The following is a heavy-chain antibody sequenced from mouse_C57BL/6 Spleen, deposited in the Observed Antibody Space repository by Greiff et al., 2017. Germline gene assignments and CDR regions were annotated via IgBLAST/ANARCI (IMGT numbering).Heavy chain of an antibody. CDR3: TKIYYYGSSDY. Sequence: QVQLQQSGAELVRPGASVTLSCKASGYTFTDYEMHWVKQTPVHGLEWIGAIDPETGGTAYNQKFKGKAILTADKSSSTAYMELRSLTSEDSAVYYCTKIYYYGSSDYWGQGTTLTVSS. CDR2: IDPETGGT. J-gene: IGHJ2*01. D-gene: IGHD1-1*01. CDR1: GYTFTDYE. V-gene: IGHV1-15*01.